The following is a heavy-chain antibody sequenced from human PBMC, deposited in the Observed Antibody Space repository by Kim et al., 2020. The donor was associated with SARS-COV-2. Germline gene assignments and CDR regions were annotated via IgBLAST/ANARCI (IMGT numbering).Heavy chain of an antibody. V-gene: IGHV4-34*01. D-gene: IGHD3-22*01. CDR1: GGSFSGYY. Sequence: SETLSLTCAVYGGSFSGYYWSWIRQPPGKGLEWIGEINHSGSTNYNPSLKSRVTISVDTSKNQFSLKLSSVTAADTAVYYCARGSPQRYYDSSGYYYFDYWGQGTLVTVSS. CDR3: ARGSPQRYYDSSGYYYFDY. J-gene: IGHJ4*02. CDR2: INHSGST.